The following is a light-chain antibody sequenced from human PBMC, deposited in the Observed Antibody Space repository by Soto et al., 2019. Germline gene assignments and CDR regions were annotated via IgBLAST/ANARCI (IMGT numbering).Light chain of an antibody. CDR2: DVS. J-gene: IGLJ2*01. CDR1: SSDVGGYNF. CDR3: SSYAGSSVV. V-gene: IGLV2-11*01. Sequence: QSALTQPRSVSGSPGQSVTISCTGTSSDVGGYNFVSWYQQHPGKAPKFMIYDVSKRPSGVPDRFSGSRSGNTASLTISGLQAEDEDDYYCSSYAGSSVVFGGGTKVTVL.